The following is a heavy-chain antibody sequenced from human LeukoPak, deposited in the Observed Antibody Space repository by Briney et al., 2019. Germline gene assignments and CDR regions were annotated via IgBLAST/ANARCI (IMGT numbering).Heavy chain of an antibody. CDR3: ARDTPTKRGYSYGSDWFDP. CDR1: GGSISSYY. CDR2: IYTSGST. J-gene: IGHJ5*02. V-gene: IGHV4-4*07. Sequence: PSETLSLTCTVSGGSISSYYWSWIRQPAGKGLEWIGRIYTSGSTNYNPSLKSRVTMSVDTSKNQFSLKLSSVTAADTAVYYCARDTPTKRGYSYGSDWFDPWGQGTLVTVSS. D-gene: IGHD5-18*01.